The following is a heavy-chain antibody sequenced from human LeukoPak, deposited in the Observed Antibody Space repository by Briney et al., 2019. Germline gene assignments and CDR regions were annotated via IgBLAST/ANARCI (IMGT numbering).Heavy chain of an antibody. CDR1: GFTFSSYA. V-gene: IGHV3-23*01. J-gene: IGHJ4*02. Sequence: GGSLGLSCAASGFTFSSYAMSWVRQAPEKGLEWVSAISGSGGSTYYADSVKGRFTISRDNSKNTLYLQMNSLRAEDTAVYYCASYDFWSGYPYWGQGTLVTVSS. CDR2: ISGSGGST. D-gene: IGHD3-3*01. CDR3: ASYDFWSGYPY.